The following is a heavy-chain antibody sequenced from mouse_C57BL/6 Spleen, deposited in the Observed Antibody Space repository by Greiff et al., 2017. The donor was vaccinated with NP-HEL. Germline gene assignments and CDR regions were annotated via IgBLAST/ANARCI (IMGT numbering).Heavy chain of an antibody. J-gene: IGHJ4*01. V-gene: IGHV8-12*01. CDR1: GFSLSTSGMG. CDR3: ARNYSYAMDY. CDR2: IYWDADK. D-gene: IGHD2-1*01. Sequence: QVTLKESGPGILQSSQTLSLTCSFSGFSLSTSGMGVSWIRQPSGKGLEWLALIYWDADKRSHPSLKRRLTISKDTSRHQVFLKITSVDTADTAIYYCARNYSYAMDYWGQGTSVTVSS.